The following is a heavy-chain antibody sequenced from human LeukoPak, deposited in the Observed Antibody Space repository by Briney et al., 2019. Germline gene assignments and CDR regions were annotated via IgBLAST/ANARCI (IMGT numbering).Heavy chain of an antibody. Sequence: SDPLSLTCTVSGGPMSSSSYYWRWIRQPPGKGLEWIGSICYSGSTYYNPSLKSRVTISVDTSKNQFSLKLSSVTAVDTAVYDCAKGGTTVTTRYFDYWGQGTLVTVSS. J-gene: IGHJ4*02. CDR2: ICYSGST. V-gene: IGHV4-39*01. D-gene: IGHD4-17*01. CDR1: GGPMSSSSYY. CDR3: AKGGTTVTTRYFDY.